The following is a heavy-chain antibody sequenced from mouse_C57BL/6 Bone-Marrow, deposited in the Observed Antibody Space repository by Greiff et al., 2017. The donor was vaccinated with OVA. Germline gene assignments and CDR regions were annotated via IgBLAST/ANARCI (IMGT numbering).Heavy chain of an antibody. CDR2: ISSGGSYT. CDR1: GFTFSSYG. CDR3: ERHGDYGSFFDY. D-gene: IGHD1-1*01. V-gene: IGHV5-6*02. J-gene: IGHJ2*01. Sequence: EVMLVESGGDLVKPGGSLKLSCAASGFTFSSYGMSWVRQTPDKRLEWVATISSGGSYTYYPDSVKGRFTIPRDNAKTTLYRQMSSLKSEDTAMYYCERHGDYGSFFDYWGQGTTLTVSS.